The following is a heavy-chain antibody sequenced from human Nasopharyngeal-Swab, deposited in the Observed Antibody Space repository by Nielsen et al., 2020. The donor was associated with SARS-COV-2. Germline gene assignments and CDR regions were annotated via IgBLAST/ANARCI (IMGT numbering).Heavy chain of an antibody. V-gene: IGHV4-59*11. Sequence: SQTLSLTCTLSGLSITSQYSSWNRHLPGKGLGWIGYIPHNSGTSYSPTSKSRVTMLMDTSKNQFSLRLRSVTAADTAVYYCAKEGATGWFGPWGQGTLVTVSS. CDR2: IPHNSGT. CDR1: GLSITSQY. J-gene: IGHJ5*02. CDR3: AKEGATGWFGP.